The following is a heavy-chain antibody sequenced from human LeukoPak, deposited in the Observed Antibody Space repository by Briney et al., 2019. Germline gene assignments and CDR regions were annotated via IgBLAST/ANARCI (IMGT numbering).Heavy chain of an antibody. V-gene: IGHV4-39*01. CDR3: ARRRLHSGSYPGYFDY. J-gene: IGHJ4*02. D-gene: IGHD1-26*01. CDR1: GGSISSSSYY. CDR2: IYYSGST. Sequence: SETLSLTCTVSGGSISSSSYYWGWTRQPPGKGLEWIGSIYYSGSTYYNPSLKSRVTISVDTSKNQFSLKLSSVTAADTAVYYCARRRLHSGSYPGYFDYWGQGTLVTVSS.